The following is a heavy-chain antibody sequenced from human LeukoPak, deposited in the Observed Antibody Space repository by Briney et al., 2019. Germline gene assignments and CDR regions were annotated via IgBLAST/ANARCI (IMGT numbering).Heavy chain of an antibody. J-gene: IGHJ4*02. CDR3: ALQLLGGYDQFDY. CDR2: ISAYNGNT. Sequence: WASVKVSCKASGYTFTSYGISWVRQAPGQGLEWMGWISAYNGNTNYAQKLQGRVTMTTDTSTSTAYMELRSLRSDDTAVYCCALQLLGGYDQFDYWGQGTLVTVSS. V-gene: IGHV1-18*04. CDR1: GYTFTSYG. D-gene: IGHD5-12*01.